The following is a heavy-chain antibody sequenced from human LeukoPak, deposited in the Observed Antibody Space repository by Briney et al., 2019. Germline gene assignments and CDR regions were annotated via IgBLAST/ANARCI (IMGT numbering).Heavy chain of an antibody. CDR2: IKYDGSEI. CDR1: GFTISNSW. J-gene: IGHJ4*02. Sequence: GGALRLSCAASGFTISNSWMTWVHQAPGKGLEWLTNIKYDGSEIHYVESVKGRFTISRDNAKNSLYLQMKSLRAEDTAVYYCAKGRQVRGVTIPFDYWGQGTLVTVSS. V-gene: IGHV3-7*01. D-gene: IGHD3-10*01. CDR3: AKGRQVRGVTIPFDY.